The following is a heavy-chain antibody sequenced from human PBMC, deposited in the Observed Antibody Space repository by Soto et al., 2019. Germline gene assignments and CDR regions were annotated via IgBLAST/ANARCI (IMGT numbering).Heavy chain of an antibody. D-gene: IGHD1-26*01. Sequence: PSETLSLTCAVYGGSFSGYYWSWIRQPPGKGLEWIGEINHSGSTNYNPSLKSRVTISVDTSKNQFSLKLSSVTAADTAVYYCARGEYSGSSYWGQGTLGTVSA. CDR3: ARGEYSGSSY. CDR2: INHSGST. V-gene: IGHV4-34*01. J-gene: IGHJ4*02. CDR1: GGSFSGYY.